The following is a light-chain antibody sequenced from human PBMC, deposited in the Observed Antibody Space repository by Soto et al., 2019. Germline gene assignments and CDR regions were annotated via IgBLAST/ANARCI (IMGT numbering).Light chain of an antibody. J-gene: IGLJ3*02. V-gene: IGLV2-14*01. CDR3: SSYTSSSTGV. Sequence: QSVLTQPASVSGSPGQSITISCTGTSSDVGGYNYVSWYQQHPGKAHKLMIYDVSNRPSGVSNRFAGSTSGTAASLTISGLQAEEEADYYCSSYTSSSTGVFGGGTKLTVL. CDR2: DVS. CDR1: SSDVGGYNY.